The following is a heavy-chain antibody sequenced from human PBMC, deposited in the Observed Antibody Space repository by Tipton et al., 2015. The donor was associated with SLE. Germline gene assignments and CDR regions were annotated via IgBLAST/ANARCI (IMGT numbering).Heavy chain of an antibody. Sequence: TLSLTCTVSGGSISSHYWSWIRQPPGKGLEWIGYIYYSGSTNYNPSLKSRVTISVDTSKNQFSLKLSSVTAADTAVYYCARVGLDYDILTGPWGRGTLVTVSS. J-gene: IGHJ2*01. CDR1: GGSISSHY. D-gene: IGHD3-9*01. CDR2: IYYSGST. V-gene: IGHV4-59*11. CDR3: ARVGLDYDILTGP.